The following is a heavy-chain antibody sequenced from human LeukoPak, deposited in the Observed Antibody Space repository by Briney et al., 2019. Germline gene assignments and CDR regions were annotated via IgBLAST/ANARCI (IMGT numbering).Heavy chain of an antibody. CDR2: IRFDESNK. CDR1: GFTFSGNG. CDR3: ALSGALFGAFDI. V-gene: IGHV3-30*02. D-gene: IGHD1-26*01. Sequence: PGGSLRLSCAASGFTFSGNGMHWVRQAPGKGLEWVTFIRFDESNKYYADSVKGRFTISRDSSKNTLYLQMNSLRAEDTAVYYCALSGALFGAFDIWGQGTMVTVSS. J-gene: IGHJ3*02.